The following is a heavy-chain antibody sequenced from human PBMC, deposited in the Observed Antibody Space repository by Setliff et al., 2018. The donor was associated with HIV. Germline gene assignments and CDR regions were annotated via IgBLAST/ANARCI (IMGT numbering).Heavy chain of an antibody. CDR2: FYPTGSV. J-gene: IGHJ4*02. Sequence: SETLSLTCTVSGGSINGYYWSWIRQPPGKGLEWIGCFYPTGSVNYNPSLKSRVTISVDTSKNQFSLEVTSATAADTAVYYCARHRSGYVYGPQDYWGQGTLVTVSS. CDR1: GGSINGYY. D-gene: IGHD5-18*01. CDR3: ARHRSGYVYGPQDY. V-gene: IGHV4-4*09.